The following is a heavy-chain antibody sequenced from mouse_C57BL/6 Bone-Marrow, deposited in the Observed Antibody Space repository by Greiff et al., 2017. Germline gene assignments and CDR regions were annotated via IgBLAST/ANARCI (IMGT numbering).Heavy chain of an antibody. Sequence: EVQGVESGGGLVQPGGSLKLSCAASGFTFSDYYMYWVRQTPEKRLEWVAYISNGGGSTYYPDTVKGRFTISRDNAKNTLYLQMSRLKSADTAMYYCAREGAGIAYWGQGTLVTVSA. CDR3: AREGAGIAY. V-gene: IGHV5-12*01. CDR2: ISNGGGST. J-gene: IGHJ3*01. D-gene: IGHD3-3*01. CDR1: GFTFSDYY.